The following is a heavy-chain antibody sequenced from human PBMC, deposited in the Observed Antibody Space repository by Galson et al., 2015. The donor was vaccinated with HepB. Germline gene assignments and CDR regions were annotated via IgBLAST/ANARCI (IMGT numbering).Heavy chain of an antibody. CDR2: INSDGSST. CDR3: ASLTYCSDDCYQDYYYYYGIDV. Sequence: SLRLSCAASGFTFSNYWMHWVRQAPGKGLVWVSRINSDGSSTSYADSVKGRFTISRDNAKNTLYLQMNILRAEDTAVYYCASLTYCSDDCYQDYYYYYGIDVWGQGTTVTVSS. V-gene: IGHV3-74*01. D-gene: IGHD2-21*02. J-gene: IGHJ6*02. CDR1: GFTFSNYW.